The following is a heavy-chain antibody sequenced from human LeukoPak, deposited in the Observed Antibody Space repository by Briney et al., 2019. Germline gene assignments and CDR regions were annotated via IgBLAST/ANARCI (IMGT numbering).Heavy chain of an antibody. D-gene: IGHD6-13*01. CDR3: TTVRGYSSSWYDY. V-gene: IGHV3-48*03. J-gene: IGHJ4*02. Sequence: GGSLRLSCAASGFTFSSYEMNWVRQAPGKGLEWVSYISSSGSTIYYADSVKGRFTISRDNAKNSLYLQMNSLKTEDTAVYYCTTVRGYSSSWYDYWGQGTLVTVSS. CDR2: ISSSGSTI. CDR1: GFTFSSYE.